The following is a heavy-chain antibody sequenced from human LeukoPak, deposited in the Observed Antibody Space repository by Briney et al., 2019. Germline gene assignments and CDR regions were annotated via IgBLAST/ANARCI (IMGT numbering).Heavy chain of an antibody. V-gene: IGHV3-23*01. D-gene: IGHD2-2*01. Sequence: GGSLRLSCVASGFTFSSYAMSWVRQAPGKGLEWVSGISGSGGSTYYADSVKGRFTISRDNSKNTLYLQMNSLRAEDTAVYYCARSNNVVVPAANPDYWGQGTLVTVSS. CDR2: ISGSGGST. CDR3: ARSNNVVVPAANPDY. CDR1: GFTFSSYA. J-gene: IGHJ4*02.